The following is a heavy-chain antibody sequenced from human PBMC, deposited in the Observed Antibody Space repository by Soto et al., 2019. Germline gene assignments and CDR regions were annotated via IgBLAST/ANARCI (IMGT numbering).Heavy chain of an antibody. CDR3: AKGRGYCSSTSCYVGSDY. J-gene: IGHJ4*02. CDR1: GFTFSSYA. V-gene: IGHV3-23*01. D-gene: IGHD2-2*01. CDR2: ISGSGGST. Sequence: EVQLLESGGGLVQPGGSLRLSCAASGFTFSSYAMSWVRQAPGKGLEWVSAISGSGGSTYYADSVKGRFTISRDNSKITLYLQMNRLRAEDTAVYYCAKGRGYCSSTSCYVGSDYWGQGTLVTVSS.